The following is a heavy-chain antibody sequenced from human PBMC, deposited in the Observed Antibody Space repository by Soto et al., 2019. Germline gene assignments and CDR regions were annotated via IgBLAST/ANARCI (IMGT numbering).Heavy chain of an antibody. CDR2: IYYSGST. CDR3: ARVGDYDFWRGYSNDAFDI. Sequence: SETLSLTCAVSSGFMIGYYWNWIRQPPGKGLEWIGYIYYSGSTNYNPSLKSRVTISVDTSKNQFSLKLSSVTAADTAVYYCARVGDYDFWRGYSNDAFDIWGQGTMVTVS. CDR1: SGFMIGYY. V-gene: IGHV4-59*01. J-gene: IGHJ3*02. D-gene: IGHD3-3*01.